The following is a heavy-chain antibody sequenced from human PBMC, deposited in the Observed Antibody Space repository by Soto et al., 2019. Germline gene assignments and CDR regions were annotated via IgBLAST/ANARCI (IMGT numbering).Heavy chain of an antibody. CDR2: IWYDGSNK. CDR1: GFTFSSCG. Sequence: QPGGSLRLSCAASGFTFSSCGMHWVRQAPGKGLEWVAVIWYDGSNKYYADSVKGRFTISRDNSKNTLYLQMNSLRAEDTAVYYCARDQYSGYDSSRYGMDVWGQGTTVTVSS. J-gene: IGHJ6*02. D-gene: IGHD5-12*01. CDR3: ARDQYSGYDSSRYGMDV. V-gene: IGHV3-33*01.